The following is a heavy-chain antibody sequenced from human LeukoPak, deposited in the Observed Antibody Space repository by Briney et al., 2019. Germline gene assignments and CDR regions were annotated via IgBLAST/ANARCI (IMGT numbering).Heavy chain of an antibody. V-gene: IGHV1-18*01. CDR2: ISAYNGNT. Sequence: ASVKVSCKASGYTFTSYGISWVRQAPGQGLEWMGWISAYNGNTNYAQKLQGRVTMTTDTSTSTAHMELRSLRSDDTAVYYCARDLEMFQPDAFDIWGQGTMVTVSS. CDR1: GYTFTSYG. J-gene: IGHJ3*02. D-gene: IGHD5-24*01. CDR3: ARDLEMFQPDAFDI.